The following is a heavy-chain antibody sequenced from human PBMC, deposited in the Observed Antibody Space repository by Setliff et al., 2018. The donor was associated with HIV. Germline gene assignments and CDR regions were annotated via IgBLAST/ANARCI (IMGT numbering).Heavy chain of an antibody. V-gene: IGHV4-38-2*01. CDR2: IYHSGST. CDR3: ARLGAEDFSDYDWVDY. J-gene: IGHJ4*02. D-gene: IGHD5-12*01. Sequence: SETLSLTCAVSGYSISSGYYWGWIRQPPGKGLEWIGSIYHSGSTYDSPSLKSRVTISVDTSKNQFSLNLNSVTAADTAVYYCARLGAEDFSDYDWVDYWGQGTLVTVSS. CDR1: GYSISSGYY.